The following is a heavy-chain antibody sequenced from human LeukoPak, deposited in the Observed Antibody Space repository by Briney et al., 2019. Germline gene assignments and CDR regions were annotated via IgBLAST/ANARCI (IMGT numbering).Heavy chain of an antibody. CDR3: AKAIVTSVRGVIGYYYYMDV. CDR2: ISDRGGTT. Sequence: GGSLRLSCAASGFTFSNYAMNWVSQAPGKGMEWVSSISDRGGTTYYADSVKGRFTISRDNFKNTLFLQMNSLRAEDTAVYYCAKAIVTSVRGVIGYYYYMDVWGKGTPVTVSS. V-gene: IGHV3-23*01. J-gene: IGHJ6*03. D-gene: IGHD3-10*01. CDR1: GFTFSNYA.